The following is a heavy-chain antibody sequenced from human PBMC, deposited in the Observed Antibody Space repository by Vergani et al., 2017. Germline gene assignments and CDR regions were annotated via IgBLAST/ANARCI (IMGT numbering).Heavy chain of an antibody. CDR2: IDLSDSYT. CDR1: GYSFTSYW. J-gene: IGHJ6*01. CDR3: ARHGIGRMATARYYYYGMDV. D-gene: IGHD5-24*01. Sequence: EVQLVQSGAEVKKPGESLRISCKGSGYSFTSYWISWVRQMPGKGLEWMGRIDLSDSYTNYSPSFQGHVTISADKSISPAYLQWSSLKASDTAMYYCARHGIGRMATARYYYYGMDVWGQGTTVTVSS. V-gene: IGHV5-10-1*03.